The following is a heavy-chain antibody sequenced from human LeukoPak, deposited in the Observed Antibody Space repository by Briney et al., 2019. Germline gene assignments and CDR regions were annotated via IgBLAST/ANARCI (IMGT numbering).Heavy chain of an antibody. V-gene: IGHV1-69*05. CDR2: IIPIFGTA. CDR1: GGTFSSYA. CDR3: ARGSAPLSPSDAFDI. J-gene: IGHJ3*02. Sequence: SVKVSCKASGGTFSSYAISWVRQAPGQGLEWMGGIIPIFGTANYAQKFQGRVTITTDESTSTAYMELSSLRSEDTAVYYCARGSAPLSPSDAFDIWGQGTMVTVSS.